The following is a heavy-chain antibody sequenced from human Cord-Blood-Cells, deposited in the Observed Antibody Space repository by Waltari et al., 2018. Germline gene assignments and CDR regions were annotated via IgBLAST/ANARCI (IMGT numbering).Heavy chain of an antibody. V-gene: IGHV1-8*01. J-gene: IGHJ4*02. D-gene: IGHD3-22*01. CDR3: ARGASRFYYYDSSGYYYY. CDR1: GYTFTSYD. Sequence: QVQLVQSGAEVKKPGASVKVSCKASGYTFTSYDINWVRQATGTGLEWMGWTNPHSGNTGYAQKFHGRVTMTRNNSISTAYMELSSLRSEDTAVYYCARGASRFYYYDSSGYYYYWGQGTLVTVSS. CDR2: TNPHSGNT.